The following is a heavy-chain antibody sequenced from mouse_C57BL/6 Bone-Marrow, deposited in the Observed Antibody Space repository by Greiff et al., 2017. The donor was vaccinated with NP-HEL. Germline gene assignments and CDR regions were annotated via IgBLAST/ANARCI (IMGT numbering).Heavy chain of an antibody. D-gene: IGHD4-1*01. CDR1: GYTFTSYW. Sequence: QVPLQQPGAELLKPGASVKMSCTASGYTFTSYWITWVKQRPGQGLEWIGEVYPGSGGTNYNEKFKSKATLTVDTSSSTAYMQLSGLTSGDSAVYYSARQGNWGFDYWGQGTTLTGSS. CDR3: ARQGNWGFDY. V-gene: IGHV1-55*01. J-gene: IGHJ2*01. CDR2: VYPGSGGT.